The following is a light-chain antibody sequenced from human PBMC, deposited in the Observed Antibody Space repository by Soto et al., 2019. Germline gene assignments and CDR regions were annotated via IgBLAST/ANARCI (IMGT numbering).Light chain of an antibody. CDR2: DAS. CDR3: QSRSSWPPVLT. Sequence: ETVLTQSPATLSLSPGERATLSCRASQSVKTYLAWYQQKPGQVPSLLIYDASNRATGIPARFSGSGSGTDFTLTISRLDPEDFAVYYCQSRSSWPPVLTFGGGTKVEIK. J-gene: IGKJ4*01. V-gene: IGKV3-11*01. CDR1: QSVKTY.